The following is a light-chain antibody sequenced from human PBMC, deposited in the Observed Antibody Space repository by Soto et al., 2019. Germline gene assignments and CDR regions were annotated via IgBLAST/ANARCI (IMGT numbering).Light chain of an antibody. J-gene: IGKJ1*01. CDR1: QSISRW. CDR3: T. CDR2: KAS. V-gene: IGKV1-5*03. Sequence: DIQMTQSPSTLSASVGDTVTITCRASQSISRWLAWYQQKPGKAPKLLIYKASSLESGVPSRFNGSGSGTEFTLTITSLQPDCQQYNSWTFGQGTKVEIK.